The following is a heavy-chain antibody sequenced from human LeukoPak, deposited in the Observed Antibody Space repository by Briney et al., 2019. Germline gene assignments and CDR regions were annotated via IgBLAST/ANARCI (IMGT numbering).Heavy chain of an antibody. V-gene: IGHV4-39*07. D-gene: IGHD1-26*01. CDR3: ATLKNSGSSSTFDY. CDR1: GGSISSSSYY. Sequence: SETLSLTCTVSGGSISSSSYYWGWIRQPPGTGLEWIGSIYYSGSTYYNPSLKSRVTISVDTSKNQFSLKLSSVTAADTAVYYCATLKNSGSSSTFDYWGQGTLVTVSS. J-gene: IGHJ4*02. CDR2: IYYSGST.